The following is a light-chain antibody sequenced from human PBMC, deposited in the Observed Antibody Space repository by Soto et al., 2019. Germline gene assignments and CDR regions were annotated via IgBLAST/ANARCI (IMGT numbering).Light chain of an antibody. J-gene: IGLJ1*01. CDR1: SSDVGSYNR. Sequence: QSALTQPPSVSGSPGQSVTISCTGTSSDVGSYNRVSWYQQPPGTAPKLMIYEVSNRPSGVPDRFSGSKSGNTASLTISGLQAEDEVDYYCSSYTSSSTPYVFGTGTKVTVL. CDR2: EVS. CDR3: SSYTSSSTPYV. V-gene: IGLV2-18*02.